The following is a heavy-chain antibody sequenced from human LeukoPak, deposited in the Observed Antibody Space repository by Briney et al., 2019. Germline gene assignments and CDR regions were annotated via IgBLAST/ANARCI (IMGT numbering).Heavy chain of an antibody. CDR2: ISGSGGST. Sequence: GGSLRLSCAASGFTFSSYAMSWVRQAPGKGLEWVSAISGSGGSTYYADSVKGRFTISRDNSKNTLYLQMNSLRTEDTGVHYFAKSSVGDGGSDQSPFDYWGQGTLVTVSS. J-gene: IGHJ4*02. CDR3: AKSSVGDGGSDQSPFDY. CDR1: GFTFSSYA. V-gene: IGHV3-23*01. D-gene: IGHD2-15*01.